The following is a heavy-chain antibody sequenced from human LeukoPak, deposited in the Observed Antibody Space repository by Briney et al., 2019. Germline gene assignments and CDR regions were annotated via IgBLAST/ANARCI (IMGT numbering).Heavy chain of an antibody. V-gene: IGHV4-61*01. CDR2: IYYTGTT. CDR3: ARSQNSYGSGDY. Sequence: SETLSLTCTVSAGSVSNGNYYWSWLRQPPGKALEWIGYIYYTGTTYYIPSLEGRVTISVDTSKNQFSVKLNSVTAADTAVYYCARSQNSYGSGDYWSPGTLVTVPS. CDR1: AGSVSNGNYY. D-gene: IGHD3-10*01. J-gene: IGHJ4*02.